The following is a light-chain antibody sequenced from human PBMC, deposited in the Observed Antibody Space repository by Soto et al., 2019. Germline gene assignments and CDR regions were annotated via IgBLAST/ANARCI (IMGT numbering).Light chain of an antibody. CDR2: DAS. CDR1: QGISGW. J-gene: IGKJ1*01. Sequence: DIRMTQSPSTLSASVGDRVTITFRASQGISGWLAWYQQKPGKAPKLLIYDASSLESGVPSRFSGSGSGTEFTLTISSMRPDDSATYYCQQYNSYWTFGQGTKVDI. CDR3: QQYNSYWT. V-gene: IGKV1-5*01.